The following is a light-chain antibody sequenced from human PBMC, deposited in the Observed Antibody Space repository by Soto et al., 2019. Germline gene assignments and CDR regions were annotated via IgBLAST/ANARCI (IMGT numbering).Light chain of an antibody. CDR3: QQYGTSPWT. J-gene: IGKJ1*01. CDR1: QTVSSSY. Sequence: XSPGTLSLSPGERATLSCRASQTVSSSYLAWYQQKPGQAPRLLIYAVSSRATGIPDRFSGSGSGTDFTLTISRLEPEDFAVYYCQQYGTSPWTFGQGTKVEIK. CDR2: AVS. V-gene: IGKV3-20*01.